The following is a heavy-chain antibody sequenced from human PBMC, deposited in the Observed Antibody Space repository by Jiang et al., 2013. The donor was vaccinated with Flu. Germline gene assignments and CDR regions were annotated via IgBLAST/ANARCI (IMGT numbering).Heavy chain of an antibody. CDR2: TYYRSKWYN. D-gene: IGHD1-7*01. J-gene: IGHJ6*03. V-gene: IGHV6-1*01. Sequence: WNWIRQSPSRGLEWLGRTYYRSKWYNDYAVSVKSRITINPDTSKNQFSLQLNSVTPKDTAVYYCAREATGTTLRYYYMDVWGKGTTVTVSS. CDR3: AREATGTTLRYYYMDV.